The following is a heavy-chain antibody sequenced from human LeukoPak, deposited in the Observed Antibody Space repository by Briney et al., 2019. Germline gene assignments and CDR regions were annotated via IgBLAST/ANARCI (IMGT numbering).Heavy chain of an antibody. V-gene: IGHV7-4-1*02. D-gene: IGHD6-19*01. Sequence: GASVKVSCKASGYTFTSYAMNWVRQAPGQGLEWMGWINTNTGNPTYAQGFTGRFVFSLDTSVSTAYLQISSLKAEDTAVYYCARAAAETGAFRDNWFDPWGQGTLVTVSS. J-gene: IGHJ5*02. CDR2: INTNTGNP. CDR1: GYTFTSYA. CDR3: ARAAAETGAFRDNWFDP.